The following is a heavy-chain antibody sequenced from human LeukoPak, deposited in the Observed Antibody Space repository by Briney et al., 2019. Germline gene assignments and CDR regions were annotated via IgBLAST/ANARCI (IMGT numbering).Heavy chain of an antibody. CDR1: GFTFSSSA. CDR3: AERSRISVAGKWVDY. J-gene: IGHJ4*02. CDR2: ISGGGGST. V-gene: IGHV3-23*01. D-gene: IGHD6-19*01. Sequence: GGSLRLSCAASGFTFSSSAMSWVRQAPGKGLEWVSVISGGGGSTYYADSVKGRFTISRDNSKNTLYLQMNSLRAEDTAVFYCAERSRISVAGKWVDYWGQGTLVTVSS.